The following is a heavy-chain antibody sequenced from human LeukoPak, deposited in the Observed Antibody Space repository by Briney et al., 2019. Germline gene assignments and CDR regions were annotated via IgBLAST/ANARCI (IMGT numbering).Heavy chain of an antibody. CDR3: ASRGGYCSGGSCYKPTLFDY. CDR1: GFTVSSNY. J-gene: IGHJ4*02. CDR2: IYSGGST. V-gene: IGHV3-53*01. Sequence: GGSLRLSCAASGFTVSSNYMSWVRQAPGKGLEWVSVIYSGGSTYYTDSVKGRFTISRDNSKNTLYLQMNSLRAEDTAVYYCASRGGYCSGGSCYKPTLFDYWGQGTLVTVSS. D-gene: IGHD2-15*01.